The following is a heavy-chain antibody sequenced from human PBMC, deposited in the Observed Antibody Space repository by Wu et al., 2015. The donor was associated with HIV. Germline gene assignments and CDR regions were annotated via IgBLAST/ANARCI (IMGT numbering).Heavy chain of an antibody. CDR2: INPQSDDT. J-gene: IGHJ4*02. Sequence: QVQLVQSGAELRKSGASAKVSCTATGYTFTAYYVHWVRQAPGQGLERMGCINPQSDDTKYAQKFQGRVTMTRDTSTNTAYMELSGLTFDDTAMYYCLTAIDGIVYWGQGPLVTVSS. D-gene: IGHD5-24*01. CDR1: GYTFTAYY. V-gene: IGHV1-2*02. CDR3: LTAIDGIVY.